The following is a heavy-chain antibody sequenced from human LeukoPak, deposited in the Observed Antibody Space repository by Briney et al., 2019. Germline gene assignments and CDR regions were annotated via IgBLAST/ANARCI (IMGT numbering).Heavy chain of an antibody. D-gene: IGHD6-13*01. V-gene: IGHV4-30-4*01. CDR3: ARDQAVYGSSWPYYYYYGMDV. Sequence: SETLSLTCTVSGGSISSGDYYWSWIRQPPGKGLGWIGYIYYSGSTYYNPSLKSRVTISVDTSKNQFSLKLSSVTAADTAVYYCARDQAVYGSSWPYYYYYGMDVWGQGTTVTVSS. J-gene: IGHJ6*02. CDR2: IYYSGST. CDR1: GGSISSGDYY.